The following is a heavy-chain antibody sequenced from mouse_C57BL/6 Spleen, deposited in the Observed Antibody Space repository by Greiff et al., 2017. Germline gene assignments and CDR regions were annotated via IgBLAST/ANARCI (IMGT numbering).Heavy chain of an antibody. CDR2: IDPSDSET. V-gene: IGHV1-52*01. CDR3: ASGTTENYFDY. D-gene: IGHD1-1*01. CDR1: GYTFTSYW. Sequence: VQLQQPGAELVRPGSSVKLSCKASGYTFTSYWMHWVKQRPIQGLEWIGNIDPSDSETHYNQKFKDKATLTVDKSSSTAYMQLSSLTSEDSAVYYCASGTTENYFDYWGQGTTLTVSS. J-gene: IGHJ2*01.